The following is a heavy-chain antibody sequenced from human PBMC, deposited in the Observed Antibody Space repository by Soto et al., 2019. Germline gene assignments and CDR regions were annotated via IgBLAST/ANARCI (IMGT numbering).Heavy chain of an antibody. CDR1: GGSISSSSYY. CDR3: ARQGDYDFWSGYYRRAYYYYGMDV. J-gene: IGHJ6*02. D-gene: IGHD3-3*01. V-gene: IGHV4-39*01. Sequence: SETLSLTCTVCGGSISSSSYYWGWIRQPPGKGLEWIGSIYYSGSTYYNPSLKSRVTISVDTSKNQFSLKLSSVTAADTAVYYCARQGDYDFWSGYYRRAYYYYGMDVWGQGTTVTVSS. CDR2: IYYSGST.